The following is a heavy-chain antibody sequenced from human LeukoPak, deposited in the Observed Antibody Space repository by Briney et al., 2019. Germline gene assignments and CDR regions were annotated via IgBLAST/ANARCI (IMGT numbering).Heavy chain of an antibody. V-gene: IGHV3-48*01. Sequence: GGSLRLSCAASGFTVNTYDMHWVRQAPGGGPEWIAYFGISGTIYYADSVRGRFTTSRDNAKNSLFLQMNSLRVEDTAVYYCARDLRVAVTGNWGWFDPWGLGTLVTVSS. J-gene: IGHJ5*02. CDR2: FGISGTI. CDR3: ARDLRVAVTGNWGWFDP. D-gene: IGHD6-19*01. CDR1: GFTVNTYD.